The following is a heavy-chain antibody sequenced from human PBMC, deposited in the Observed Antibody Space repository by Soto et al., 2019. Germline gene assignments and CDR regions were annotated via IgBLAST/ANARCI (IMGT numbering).Heavy chain of an antibody. CDR3: ARDDWEKGGMDV. V-gene: IGHV4-31*03. D-gene: IGHD1-26*01. CDR1: GGSLESGSYY. Sequence: SETLSLTCTVSGGSLESGSYYWTWIRQHPGKGLEWIGNIYHTGTTNYNPSLKSRLSISIDTSKKQFSLKLTSVTAADTAVYYCARDDWEKGGMDVWGQGPTVTVSS. CDR2: IYHTGTT. J-gene: IGHJ6*02.